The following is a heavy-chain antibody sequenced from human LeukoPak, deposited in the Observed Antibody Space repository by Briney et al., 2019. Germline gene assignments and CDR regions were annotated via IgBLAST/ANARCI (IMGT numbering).Heavy chain of an antibody. D-gene: IGHD6-13*01. CDR2: INHSGST. Sequence: SETLSLTCAVYGGSFSGYYWSWIRQPPGKGLEWIGEINHSGSTNYNPSLKSRVTISADTSKNQFSLRLSSVTAADTAVYYCARVFRAAAVDYWGQGALVTVSS. J-gene: IGHJ4*02. CDR3: ARVFRAAAVDY. V-gene: IGHV4-34*01. CDR1: GGSFSGYY.